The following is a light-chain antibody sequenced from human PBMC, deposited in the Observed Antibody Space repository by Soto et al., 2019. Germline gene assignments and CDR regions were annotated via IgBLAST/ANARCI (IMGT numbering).Light chain of an antibody. CDR1: SGHSSYA. Sequence: QLVLTQSPSASASLGASVKLTCTLSSGHSSYAIAWHQKQPGKGPRYLMDLNNDGSHTKGDGIPDRFSGSSSGADRFLIISSLQSEDEADYYCSSYAGSNNLHVLFGGGTKVTVL. CDR3: SSYAGSNNLHVL. J-gene: IGLJ2*01. V-gene: IGLV4-69*01. CDR2: LNNDGSH.